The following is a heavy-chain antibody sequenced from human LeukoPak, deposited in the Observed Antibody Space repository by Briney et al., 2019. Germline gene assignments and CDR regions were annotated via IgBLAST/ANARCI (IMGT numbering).Heavy chain of an antibody. V-gene: IGHV1-2*02. CDR2: INPNSGGT. J-gene: IGHJ6*03. CDR1: GYTFTGYY. CDR3: ARDMWDYYYMDV. Sequence: ASVKVSCKASGYTFTGYYMHWVRQAPVQGLEWMGWINPNSGGTNYAQKFQGRVTMARDTSISTAYMELSRLRSDDTAVYYCARDMWDYYYMDVWGKGTTVTVSS. D-gene: IGHD1-26*01.